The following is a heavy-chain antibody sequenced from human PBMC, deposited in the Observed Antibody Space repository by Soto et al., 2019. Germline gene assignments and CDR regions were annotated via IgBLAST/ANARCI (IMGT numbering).Heavy chain of an antibody. CDR1: GYTLTSYA. CDR3: ARDTSYYDILTGYYKAMNWFDP. V-gene: IGHV1-3*01. J-gene: IGHJ5*02. Sequence: ASVKVSCKASGYTLTSYAMHWVRQAPGQRLEWMGWINAGNGNTKYSQKFQGRVTITRDTSASTAYMELSSLRSEDTAVYYCARDTSYYDILTGYYKAMNWFDPWGQGTLVTVSS. D-gene: IGHD3-9*01. CDR2: INAGNGNT.